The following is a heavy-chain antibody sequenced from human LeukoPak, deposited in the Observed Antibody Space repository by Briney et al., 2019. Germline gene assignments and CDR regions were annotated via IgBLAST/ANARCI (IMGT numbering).Heavy chain of an antibody. D-gene: IGHD1-26*01. CDR3: AKDPSWELLLKDY. V-gene: IGHV3-23*01. Sequence: IRGRGDSTYCADSVKAQFTISRDNSKNTLYLQMNSLRAEGTAVYYCAKDPSWELLLKDYWGQGTLVTVSS. CDR2: IRGRGDST. J-gene: IGHJ4*02.